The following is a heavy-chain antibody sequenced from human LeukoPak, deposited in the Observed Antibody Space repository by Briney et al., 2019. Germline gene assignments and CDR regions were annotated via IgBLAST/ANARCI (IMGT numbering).Heavy chain of an antibody. V-gene: IGHV4-38-2*02. Sequence: SETLSLTCTVSGYSISSGSYWGWIRQPPGKGLGWIGSIYHSGNTYYKPSLKSRVTISVDTSKNQFSLKLTSVTAADTAVYYCARDPSGWSSMGPHHWGQGTLVTVSS. J-gene: IGHJ5*02. CDR2: IYHSGNT. CDR3: ARDPSGWSSMGPHH. CDR1: GYSISSGSY. D-gene: IGHD6-19*01.